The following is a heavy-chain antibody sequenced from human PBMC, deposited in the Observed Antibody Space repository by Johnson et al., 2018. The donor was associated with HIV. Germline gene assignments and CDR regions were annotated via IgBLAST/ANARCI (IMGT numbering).Heavy chain of an antibody. V-gene: IGHV3-15*01. D-gene: IGHD6-13*01. J-gene: IGHJ3*02. CDR1: GFTFSDYY. Sequence: VQLVESGGGLVKPGGSLRLSCAASGFTFSDYYMSWIRQAPGKGLECVGRIKRKTDGGTSDYAAPVKGRFTISRDDSKNTLYLQMHSLKTEDTAVYYCTTDPIVAAGNDAFDIWGQGTMATVSS. CDR3: TTDPIVAAGNDAFDI. CDR2: IKRKTDGGTS.